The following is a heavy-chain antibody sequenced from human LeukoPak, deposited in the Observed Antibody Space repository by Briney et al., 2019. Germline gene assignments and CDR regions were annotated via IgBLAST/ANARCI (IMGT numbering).Heavy chain of an antibody. CDR2: ISAYNGNT. CDR3: ARGTVVPAALVDFDY. J-gene: IGHJ4*02. D-gene: IGHD2-2*01. CDR1: GYTFTSYG. Sequence: ASVKVSCKASGYTFTSYGISWVRQAPGQGLEWMGWISAYNGNTNCAQKLQGRVTMTTDTSTSTAYMKLRSLRSDDTAVYYCARGTVVPAALVDFDYWGQGTLVTVSS. V-gene: IGHV1-18*01.